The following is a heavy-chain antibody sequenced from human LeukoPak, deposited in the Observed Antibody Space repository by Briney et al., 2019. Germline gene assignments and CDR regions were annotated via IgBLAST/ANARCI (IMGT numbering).Heavy chain of an antibody. V-gene: IGHV1-2*02. CDR1: GYTFNRYY. Sequence: ASVKVSCKASGYTFNRYYMHWVRQAPGEGLEWMGWINPNSGGTNYAQKFQGRVTMTRDTSISTAYMELSRLRSDDTAVYYCARDYSTYCSSTSCQTAHDIWGQGTMVTVSS. D-gene: IGHD2-2*01. CDR2: INPNSGGT. CDR3: ARDYSTYCSSTSCQTAHDI. J-gene: IGHJ3*02.